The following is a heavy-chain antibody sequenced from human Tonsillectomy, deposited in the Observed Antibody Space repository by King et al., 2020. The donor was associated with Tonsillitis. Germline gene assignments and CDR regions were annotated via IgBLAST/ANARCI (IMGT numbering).Heavy chain of an antibody. CDR1: GGSISRSSYY. CDR2: GYYDGST. Sequence: QLQESGPGLVKPSETLSLTCTVSGGSISRSSYYWAWIRQPPGKGLEWIGAGYYDGSTYYNPSLKSRVTISVDTSKNQFSLKLSSVSAADSALYYCARVAGNGNYFDYWGQGTLVTVSS. J-gene: IGHJ4*02. D-gene: IGHD6-19*01. CDR3: ARVAGNGNYFDY. V-gene: IGHV4-39*07.